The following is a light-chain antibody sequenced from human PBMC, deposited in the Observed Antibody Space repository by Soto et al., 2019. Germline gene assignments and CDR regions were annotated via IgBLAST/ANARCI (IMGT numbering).Light chain of an antibody. Sequence: EIVLTQSPGTLSLSPGEIATLSCRASQTLTSNYLAWYQQKPGQAPRLLIYGASSRATGIPDRFSGSGSGTDFPLIISRLEPEDFAIYYCHQYGRSPTFGQGTKLEIK. CDR3: HQYGRSPT. V-gene: IGKV3-20*01. CDR1: QTLTSNY. J-gene: IGKJ2*01. CDR2: GAS.